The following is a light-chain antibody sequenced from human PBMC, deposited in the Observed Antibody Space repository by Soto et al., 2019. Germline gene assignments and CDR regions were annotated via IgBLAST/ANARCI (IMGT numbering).Light chain of an antibody. V-gene: IGKV3-20*01. CDR1: QSVNNNY. CDR2: GAS. CDR3: QQYGTSPRT. Sequence: ELVLTQSPGTLSLSPGDRATLSCRASQSVNNNYLAWYQHKPGQAPRLLIYGASSRATDIPDRFSASGSGTDFILTRSRLEPEDFAVYYCQQYGTSPRTFGQGTRVEIK. J-gene: IGKJ1*01.